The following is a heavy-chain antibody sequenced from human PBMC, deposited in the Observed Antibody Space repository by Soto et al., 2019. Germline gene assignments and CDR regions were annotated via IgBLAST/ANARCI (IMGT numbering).Heavy chain of an antibody. V-gene: IGHV3-21*06. CDR1: GFTFTRYS. CDR2: ISSTTNYI. Sequence: GGSLRLSCAASGFTFTRYSMNWVRQAPGKGLEWVSSISSTTNYIYYGDSMKGRFTISRDNAKNSLYLEMNSLRAEDTAVYYCARESEDLTSNFDYWGQGTLVSVSS. CDR3: ARESEDLTSNFDY. J-gene: IGHJ4*02.